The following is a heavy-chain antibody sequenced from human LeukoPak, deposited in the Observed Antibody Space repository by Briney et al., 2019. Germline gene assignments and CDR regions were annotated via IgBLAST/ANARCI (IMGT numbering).Heavy chain of an antibody. J-gene: IGHJ4*02. D-gene: IGHD2-2*01. CDR1: GYTFSNYA. CDR2: INTGNGNT. CDR3: ARRCSSTSCYARYYSDY. V-gene: IGHV1-3*04. Sequence: ASVKVSCKASGYTFSNYAIHWVRQAPGQRLEWMGWINTGNGNTKYSQKFQGRVTITRDTSATTAYMDLSSLSYEDTAVYYCARRCSSTSCYARYYSDYWGQGTLVTVSS.